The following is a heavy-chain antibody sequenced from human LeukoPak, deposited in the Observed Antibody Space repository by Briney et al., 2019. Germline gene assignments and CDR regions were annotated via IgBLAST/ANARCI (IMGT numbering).Heavy chain of an antibody. CDR1: GDVITSSSYY. J-gene: IGHJ6*03. D-gene: IGHD6-13*01. CDR3: AGAPDSSSWYIHYYYYMDV. Sequence: PSETLSLTCTVSGDVITSSSYYWGWIRQPPGKGLEWIGSIYYSGNTYYNPSLKSRVTISVDTSKNQFSLKLSSVTAADTAVYYCAGAPDSSSWYIHYYYYMDVWGKGTTVTVSS. CDR2: IYYSGNT. V-gene: IGHV4-39*07.